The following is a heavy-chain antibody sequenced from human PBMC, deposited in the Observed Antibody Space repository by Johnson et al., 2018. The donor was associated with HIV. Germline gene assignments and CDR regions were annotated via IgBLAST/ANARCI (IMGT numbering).Heavy chain of an antibody. J-gene: IGHJ3*01. D-gene: IGHD5-18*01. V-gene: IGHV3-30*18. CDR3: AKERTAMVTPFDA. CDR1: GFTFSDYY. CDR2: ISYDGSIK. Sequence: QVQLVESGGGLVKPGGSLRLSCAASGFTFSDYYMSWIRQAPGKGLEWVAVISYDGSIKYYGDSVKGRFTISRDNSKNTLFLQMNSLRDEDTAVYYCAKERTAMVTPFDAWGQGTRVTVSS.